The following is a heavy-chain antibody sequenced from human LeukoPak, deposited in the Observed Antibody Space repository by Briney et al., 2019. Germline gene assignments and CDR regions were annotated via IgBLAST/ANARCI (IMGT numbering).Heavy chain of an antibody. CDR3: ARDHRLVPGYDAFDI. Sequence: GGSLRLSCAASGFTVSSNYMSWVRQAPGKGLEWVSVIYSGGSTYYAGSVKGRFTISRDNSKNTLYLQMNSLRAEDTAVYYCARDHRLVPGYDAFDIWGQGTMVTVSS. V-gene: IGHV3-53*01. CDR1: GFTVSSNY. J-gene: IGHJ3*02. D-gene: IGHD2-15*01. CDR2: IYSGGST.